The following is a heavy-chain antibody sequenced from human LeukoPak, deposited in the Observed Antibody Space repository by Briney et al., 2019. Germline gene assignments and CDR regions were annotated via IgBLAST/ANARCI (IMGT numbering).Heavy chain of an antibody. V-gene: IGHV3-74*01. Sequence: GGSLRLSCAASAFTFSSYWMHWVRQAPGKGLVWVSRINSDGSSTTYADSVRGRFTISRDNAKNTLYLQMNSLRAEDTAVYYCARVKNYYGSGTIDYWGQGTLVTVSS. CDR3: ARVKNYYGSGTIDY. D-gene: IGHD3-10*01. CDR2: INSDGSST. CDR1: AFTFSSYW. J-gene: IGHJ4*02.